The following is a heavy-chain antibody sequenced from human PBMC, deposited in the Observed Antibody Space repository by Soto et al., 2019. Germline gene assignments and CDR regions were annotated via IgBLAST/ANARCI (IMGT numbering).Heavy chain of an antibody. Sequence: PSQTLSLTCAISGDSVSSNSAAWNWIRQSPSRGLEWLGRTYYRSRWYNDYAVSVKSRITVNPDTSKNQFSLHLNSVPPEDTAVYYCAGTTSLQSYYMDVWDKGTSVTVS. J-gene: IGHJ6*03. V-gene: IGHV6-1*01. D-gene: IGHD1-7*01. CDR2: TYYRSRWYN. CDR1: GDSVSSNSAA. CDR3: AGTTSLQSYYMDV.